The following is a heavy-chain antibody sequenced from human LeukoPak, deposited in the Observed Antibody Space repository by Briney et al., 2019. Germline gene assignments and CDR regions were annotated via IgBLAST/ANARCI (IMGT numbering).Heavy chain of an antibody. CDR2: IIGSNGAT. CDR1: GFTFSNYA. CDR3: VKGGYDYIEIAYFDY. Sequence: GGSLRLSCAASGFTFSNYAMNWVRQAPGKGLEWVSLIIGSNGATFYADSVKGRFTISRDASKNTLYLQMNSLRAEDTAVYYCVKGGYDYIEIAYFDYWGQGALVTVSS. D-gene: IGHD5-12*01. V-gene: IGHV3-23*01. J-gene: IGHJ4*02.